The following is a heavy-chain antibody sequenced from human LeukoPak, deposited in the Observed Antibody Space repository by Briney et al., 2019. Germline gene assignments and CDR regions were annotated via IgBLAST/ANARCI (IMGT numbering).Heavy chain of an antibody. D-gene: IGHD4-17*01. CDR2: ISSSSSYI. J-gene: IGHJ4*02. CDR3: ARDNDYGDYDY. CDR1: GFTFSSFG. Sequence: NPGGSLRLSCAASGFTFSSFGMNWVRRAPGRGRGWVSSISSSSSYIYYADSVKGRFTISRDNAKNSLYLQMNSLRAEDTAVYYCARDNDYGDYDYWGQGTLVTVSS. V-gene: IGHV3-21*01.